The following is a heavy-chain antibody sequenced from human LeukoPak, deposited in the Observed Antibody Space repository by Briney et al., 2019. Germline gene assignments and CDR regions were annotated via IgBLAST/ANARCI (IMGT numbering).Heavy chain of an antibody. J-gene: IGHJ1*01. CDR2: IRASGGNT. Sequence: GGSLRLSCAASGFTFSNHAMSWVRQAPGKGLEWVSNIRASGGNTYYADSVKGRFTISRDNSKNTLYLQMNSLRAEDTAVYYCAKNRGDYDPEYFQHWGQGTLVTVSS. V-gene: IGHV3-23*01. CDR3: AKNRGDYDPEYFQH. CDR1: GFTFSNHA. D-gene: IGHD4-17*01.